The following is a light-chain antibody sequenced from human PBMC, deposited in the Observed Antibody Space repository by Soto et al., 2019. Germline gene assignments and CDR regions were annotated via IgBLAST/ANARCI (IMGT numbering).Light chain of an antibody. V-gene: IGKV3-20*01. CDR2: GAS. J-gene: IGKJ1*01. CDR1: QTIRSNY. CDR3: QQYGSSPWT. Sequence: ETVLTQSPGTLSLSPGERATLSCRASQTIRSNYLAWYRQTPGQAPRLLIYGASNMATGIGDRFSGSGSGTDFTLIISRLEPEDFALYYCQQYGSSPWTFGQGTKVEIK.